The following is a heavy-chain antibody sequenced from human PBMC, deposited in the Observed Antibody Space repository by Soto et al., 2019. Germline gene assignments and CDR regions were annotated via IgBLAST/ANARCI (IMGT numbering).Heavy chain of an antibody. CDR1: GYTFTSYG. CDR2: ISAYNGNT. J-gene: IGHJ6*03. D-gene: IGHD3-10*01. V-gene: IGHV1-18*01. CDR3: ARLGFGESNDYYYYYMDV. Sequence: QVQLVQSGAEVKKPGASVKVSCKASGYTFTSYGISWVRQAPGQGLEWMGWISAYNGNTNYAQKLQGRVTMTTDTSTSTADMELRSLSSDDTAVYYCARLGFGESNDYYYYYMDVWGNGTTVTVSS.